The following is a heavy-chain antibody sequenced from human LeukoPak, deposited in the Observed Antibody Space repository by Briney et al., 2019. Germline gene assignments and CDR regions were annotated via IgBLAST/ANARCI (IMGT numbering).Heavy chain of an antibody. CDR1: GFTFSSYA. D-gene: IGHD2-2*01. J-gene: IGHJ4*02. CDR3: ARGEYQLLFIDY. CDR2: ISSNGGST. Sequence: GGSLRLSCAASGFTFSSYAMHWVRQAPGKGLEYVSAISSNGGSTYYANPVKGRFTISRDNSKNTLYLQMGSLRAEDMAVYCCARGEYQLLFIDYWGQGTLVTVSS. V-gene: IGHV3-64*01.